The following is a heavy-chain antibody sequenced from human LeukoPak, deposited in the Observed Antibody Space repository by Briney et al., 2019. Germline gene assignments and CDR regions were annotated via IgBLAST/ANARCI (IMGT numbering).Heavy chain of an antibody. CDR1: GYTFTSYG. V-gene: IGHV1-18*01. CDR3: ARDYYDSSGKPFDY. Sequence: ASVKVSCKASGYTFTSYGISWVRQAPGQGLKWMGWISAYNGNTNYAQKLQGRVTMTTDTSTSTAYMELRSLRSDDTAVYYCARDYYDSSGKPFDYWGQGTLVTVSS. CDR2: ISAYNGNT. J-gene: IGHJ4*02. D-gene: IGHD3-22*01.